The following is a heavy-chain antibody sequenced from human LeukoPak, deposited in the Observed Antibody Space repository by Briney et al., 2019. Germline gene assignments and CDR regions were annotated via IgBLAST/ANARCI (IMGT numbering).Heavy chain of an antibody. CDR2: ISGSGGST. CDR3: AKDGVVVVPAAEAAVDY. D-gene: IGHD2-2*01. V-gene: IGHV3-23*01. Sequence: GGSLRLSCAASGFTFSSYGMHWVRQAPGKGLEWVSAISGSGGSTYYADSVKGRFTISRGNSKNTLYLQMNSLRVEDTAVYYCAKDGVVVVPAAEAAVDYWGQGTLVTVSS. J-gene: IGHJ4*02. CDR1: GFTFSSYG.